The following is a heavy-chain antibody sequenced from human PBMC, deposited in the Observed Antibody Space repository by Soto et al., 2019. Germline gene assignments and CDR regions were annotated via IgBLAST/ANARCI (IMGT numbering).Heavy chain of an antibody. CDR1: GSTFTGDH. D-gene: IGHD3-3*01. J-gene: IGHJ6*02. Sequence: ASVKLSCTTSGSTFTGDHTHWGRQANGQLLEWMGWINPNSGGTNYAQKCQGRATMTRDTSISTAYMELSRLRSDDTAVYYCASHTSITIFGVVIKSDYYGMDVWGQGTTAIV. CDR3: ASHTSITIFGVVIKSDYYGMDV. V-gene: IGHV1-2*02. CDR2: INPNSGGT.